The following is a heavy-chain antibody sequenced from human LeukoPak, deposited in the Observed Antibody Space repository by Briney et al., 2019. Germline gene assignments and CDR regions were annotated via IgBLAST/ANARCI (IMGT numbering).Heavy chain of an antibody. J-gene: IGHJ4*02. CDR3: ARGFRSVTTWGYFDY. CDR2: IYSGGGT. V-gene: IGHV3-66*01. CDR1: GFTVSTNY. Sequence: GGSLRLSCAASGFTVSTNYMSWVRQAPGKGLDWVSLIYSGGGTYYADSVKGRFTISRDNSRNTLSLQMNSLRVDDTAVYYCARGFRSVTTWGYFDYWGQGALVTVSS. D-gene: IGHD4-17*01.